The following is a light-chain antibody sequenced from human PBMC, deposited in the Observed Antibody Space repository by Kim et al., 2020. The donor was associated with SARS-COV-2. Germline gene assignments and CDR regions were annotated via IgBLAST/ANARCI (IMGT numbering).Light chain of an antibody. Sequence: QSVLTQPPSASGTPGQRVTISCSGSSSNIGSNTVNWYQQLPGTAPKLLIYSNNQRSSGVPDRFSGSKSGTSASLAISGLQSVDEADYYCAAWDDSLNVVFGGGTKLTVL. CDR2: SNN. V-gene: IGLV1-44*01. CDR1: SSNIGSNT. J-gene: IGLJ2*01. CDR3: AAWDDSLNVV.